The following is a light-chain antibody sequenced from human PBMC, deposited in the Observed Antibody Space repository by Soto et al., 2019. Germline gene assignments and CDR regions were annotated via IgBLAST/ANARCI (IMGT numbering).Light chain of an antibody. CDR2: AAS. CDR3: QKYNSALLT. J-gene: IGKJ5*01. CDR1: RGISNY. V-gene: IGKV1-27*01. Sequence: DIQMTQSPSSLSASVGDRVTITCRASRGISNYLAWYQQKPGKVPKLLIYAASTLQSGVPSRFSGSGSGTDFTLTISSLQPEDVATYYCQKYNSALLTFGQGTRLEIK.